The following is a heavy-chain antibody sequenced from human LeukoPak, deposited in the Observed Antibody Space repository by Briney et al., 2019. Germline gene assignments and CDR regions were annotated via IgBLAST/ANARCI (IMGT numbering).Heavy chain of an antibody. CDR1: GGSISSSSYY. CDR3: AGRAYSGYSDY. Sequence: SETLSLTCTVSGGSISSSSYYWGWIRQPPGKGLEWIGSIYYSGSTYYNPSLKSRVTISVDTSKNQFSLKLSSVTAADTAVYYCAGRAYSGYSDYWGQGTLVTVFS. D-gene: IGHD5-12*01. CDR2: IYYSGST. J-gene: IGHJ4*02. V-gene: IGHV4-39*01.